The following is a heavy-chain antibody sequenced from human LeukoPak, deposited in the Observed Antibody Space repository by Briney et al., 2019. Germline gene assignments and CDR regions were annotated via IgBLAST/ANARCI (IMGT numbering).Heavy chain of an antibody. V-gene: IGHV3-30*02. J-gene: IGHJ5*02. CDR1: GFTFSSYG. CDR3: VKDRNGRTGWFDP. Sequence: GGSLRLSCAASGFTFSSYGMHWVRQAPGKGLEWVAFIRYDGSNKYYADSVKGRFTISRDNSKNTLYLQMNSLRAEDTAVYYCVKDRNGRTGWFDPWGQGTLVTVSS. D-gene: IGHD1-1*01. CDR2: IRYDGSNK.